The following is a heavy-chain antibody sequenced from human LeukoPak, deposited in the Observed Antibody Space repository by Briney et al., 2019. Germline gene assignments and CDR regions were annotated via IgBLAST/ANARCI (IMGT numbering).Heavy chain of an antibody. CDR2: ISRSGSTI. J-gene: IGHJ4*02. Sequence: GGSLRLSCAASGFTFSSHEMNWVRQAPGKGLEWVSYISRSGSTIYYADSVRGRFTISRDNAKNSLYLQMNSLRAEDTAVYYCARDPVCDYWGQGTLVTVSS. CDR1: GFTFSSHE. CDR3: ARDPVCDY. V-gene: IGHV3-48*03.